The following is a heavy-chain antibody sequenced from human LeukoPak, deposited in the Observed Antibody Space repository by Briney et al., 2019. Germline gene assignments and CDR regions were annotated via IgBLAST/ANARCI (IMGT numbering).Heavy chain of an antibody. Sequence: PSETLSLTCAVSGYSISGGYYWAWIRQPPGKGLEWIGTIYYSGSTYYNPSLKSRVTISVDTSKNQFSLKLSSVTAADTAVYYCARRYYDSSGVDYWGQGTLVTVSS. CDR1: GYSISGGYY. CDR2: IYYSGST. V-gene: IGHV4-38-2*01. J-gene: IGHJ4*02. D-gene: IGHD3-22*01. CDR3: ARRYYDSSGVDY.